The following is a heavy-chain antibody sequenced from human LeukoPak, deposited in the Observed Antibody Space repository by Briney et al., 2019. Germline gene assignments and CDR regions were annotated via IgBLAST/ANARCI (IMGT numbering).Heavy chain of an antibody. CDR3: TRILLKWELPGSDAFDI. CDR2: IRSKAYGATT. J-gene: IGHJ3*02. V-gene: IGHV3-49*04. CDR1: RFTFGDYG. D-gene: IGHD1-26*01. Sequence: GRSLRLSCITSRFTFGDYGLSWVRQAPGKGLEWVGFIRSKAYGATTEYAASLKDRFTISRDGSKSIAYLQVNSLKTEDTAVYYCTRILLKWELPGSDAFDIWGEGTMVTVSS.